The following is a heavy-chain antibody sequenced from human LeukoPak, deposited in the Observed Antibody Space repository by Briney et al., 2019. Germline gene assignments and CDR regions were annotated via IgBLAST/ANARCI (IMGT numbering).Heavy chain of an antibody. D-gene: IGHD1-26*01. CDR2: ISAYYGNT. CDR1: GYTFTSYG. J-gene: IGHJ4*02. V-gene: IGHV1-18*01. Sequence: ASVKVSCKASGYTFTSYGISWVRQAPGQGLEWIGWISAYYGNTNYAQKLQGRVTMTTDTSTSTAYMELRSLRPDDTAVYYCARDYSGSYYVYFDYWGQGTLVTVSS. CDR3: ARDYSGSYYVYFDY.